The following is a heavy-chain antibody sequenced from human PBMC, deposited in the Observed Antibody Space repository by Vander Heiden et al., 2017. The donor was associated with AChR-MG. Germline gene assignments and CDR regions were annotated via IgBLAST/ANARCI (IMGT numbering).Heavy chain of an antibody. CDR2: ISSSSSYI. V-gene: IGHV3-21*01. D-gene: IGHD2-21*02. CDR3: ARDPYCGGDCYSFYYYYYMDV. CDR1: GFTFSSYS. Sequence: EVQLVESGGGLVKPGGSLRLSCAASGFTFSSYSMNWVRQAPGKGLEWVSSISSSSSYIYYADSVKGRFTISRDNAKNSLYLQMNSLRAEDTAVYYCARDPYCGGDCYSFYYYYYMDVWGKGTTVTVSS. J-gene: IGHJ6*03.